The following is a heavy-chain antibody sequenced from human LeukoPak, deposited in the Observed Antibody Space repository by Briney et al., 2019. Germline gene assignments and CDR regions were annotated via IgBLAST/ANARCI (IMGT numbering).Heavy chain of an antibody. V-gene: IGHV3-30*02. Sequence: PGGSLRLSCAASGFTFSSYGMHWVRQAPGKGLEWVAFIRHDGSNKYYADSVKGRFTISRDNSKSTLYLQMNSLRAEDTAVYYCAKFSSSGSYESDAFDIWGQGTMVTVSS. J-gene: IGHJ3*02. CDR2: IRHDGSNK. CDR3: AKFSSSGSYESDAFDI. D-gene: IGHD1-26*01. CDR1: GFTFSSYG.